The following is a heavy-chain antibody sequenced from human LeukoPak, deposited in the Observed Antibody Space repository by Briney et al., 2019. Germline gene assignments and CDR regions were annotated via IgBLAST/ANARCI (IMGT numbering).Heavy chain of an antibody. D-gene: IGHD6-6*01. CDR3: ARAPDEYSSSSAGEYFDY. CDR1: GGSISSGGYY. V-gene: IGHV4-31*03. CDR2: IYYSGST. J-gene: IGHJ4*02. Sequence: PSETLSLTCTVSGGSISSGGYYWSWIRQHPGKGLEWIGYIYYSGSTYYNPSLKSRVTISVDTSKNQFSLKLSSVTAADTAVYYCARAPDEYSSSSAGEYFDYWGQGTLVTVSS.